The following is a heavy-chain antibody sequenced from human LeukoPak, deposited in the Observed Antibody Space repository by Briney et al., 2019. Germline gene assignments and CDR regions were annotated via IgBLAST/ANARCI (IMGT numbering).Heavy chain of an antibody. D-gene: IGHD3-22*01. CDR3: ARSYSSESSGWHRPVDC. V-gene: IGHV3-53*01. Sequence: PGGSLRLSCAASGFTFSYNYINWVRQAPGKGLEWVSVIYYSGTTYYADSVKGRFTISKDNSKNTVYLEMNSLRAEDTAVYYCARSYSSESSGWHRPVDCWGQGTLVTVSS. J-gene: IGHJ4*02. CDR1: GFTFSYNY. CDR2: IYYSGTT.